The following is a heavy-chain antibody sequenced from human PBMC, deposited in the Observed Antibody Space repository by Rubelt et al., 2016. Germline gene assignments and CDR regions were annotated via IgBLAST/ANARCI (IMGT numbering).Heavy chain of an antibody. CDR2: IDPSDSYR. D-gene: IGHD5-18*01. J-gene: IGHJ5*02. CDR3: ARQPRGDTAMTTA. V-gene: IGHV5-10-1*03. CDR1: GYSFTSYS. Sequence: EVQLVQSGAEVKKPGESLRISCKASGYSFTSYSISWVRQMPGKGLEWMGKIDPSDSYRNHGPSFQGHVPMPAAQSCSTAYLQWSSRKASDTAMYYCARQPRGDTAMTTAWGQGTLVTVAS.